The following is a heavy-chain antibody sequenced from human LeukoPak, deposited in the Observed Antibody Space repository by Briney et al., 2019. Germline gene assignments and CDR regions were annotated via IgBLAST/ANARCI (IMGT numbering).Heavy chain of an antibody. CDR3: ARVFGLEWLLYSNYYFDY. CDR1: GGSFSGYY. Sequence: PSETLSLTCAVYGGSFSGYYWSWIRQPPGKGLEWIGEISHSGSTNYNPSLKSRVTISVDTSKNQFSLKLSSVTAADTAVYYCARVFGLEWLLYSNYYFDYWGQGTLVTVSS. V-gene: IGHV4-34*01. CDR2: ISHSGST. D-gene: IGHD3-3*01. J-gene: IGHJ4*02.